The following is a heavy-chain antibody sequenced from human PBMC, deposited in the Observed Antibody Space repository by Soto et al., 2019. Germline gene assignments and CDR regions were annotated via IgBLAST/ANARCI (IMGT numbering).Heavy chain of an antibody. Sequence: EVQLLESGGGLVQPGGSLRVSCEAFEFTFSSYAMTWVRQAPRKGLEWVSSISGGGGTHTYYADSVKGRFTISRDNSKNTLYLQMNSLRVEDTAVDYCAKVSGASGDWGQGTLVTVSS. CDR3: AKVSGASGD. J-gene: IGHJ4*02. CDR2: ISGGGGTHT. V-gene: IGHV3-23*01. D-gene: IGHD1-26*01. CDR1: EFTFSSYA.